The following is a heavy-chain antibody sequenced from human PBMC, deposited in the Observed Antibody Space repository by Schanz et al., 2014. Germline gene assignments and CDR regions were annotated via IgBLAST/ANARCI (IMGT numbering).Heavy chain of an antibody. CDR2: ISRSSSTI. D-gene: IGHD2-21*02. CDR3: ARPSDSSWYMDV. J-gene: IGHJ6*03. Sequence: QVQLVESGGGLVKPGGSLRLSCAASGFTFSDYYMSWIRQAPGKGLEWVSYISRSSSTIYYADSVRGRFTISRDNAKNSLYLQMNSLRAEDTAVYYCARPSDSSWYMDVWGKGTTVTVSS. V-gene: IGHV3-11*04. CDR1: GFTFSDYY.